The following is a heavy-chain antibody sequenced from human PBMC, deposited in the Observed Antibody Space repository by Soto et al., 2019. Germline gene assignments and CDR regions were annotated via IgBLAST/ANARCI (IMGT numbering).Heavy chain of an antibody. Sequence: GESLKISCKGSGYSFTSYWIGWVRQMPGKGLEWVGIIYPGDSDTRYSPSFQGQVTISADKSISTAYLQWSSLKASDTAMYYCARSSIYDYVWGSYRYTPDYYYYGMDVWGQGTTVTVSS. J-gene: IGHJ6*02. D-gene: IGHD3-16*02. V-gene: IGHV5-51*01. CDR2: IYPGDSDT. CDR3: ARSSIYDYVWGSYRYTPDYYYYGMDV. CDR1: GYSFTSYW.